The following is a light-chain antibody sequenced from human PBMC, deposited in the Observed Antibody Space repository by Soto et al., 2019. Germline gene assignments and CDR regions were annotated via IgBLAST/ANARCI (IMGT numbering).Light chain of an antibody. J-gene: IGLJ3*02. V-gene: IGLV1-44*01. CDR2: ANN. Sequence: QSVLTQPPSASGTPGQKITISCSGSTSDIGSNTVNWYQQVPGTAPKLLIYANNQRPSGVPDRFSGSKSGTSASLAISGLQSEDEADYYCLLYYGRAWVFGGGTKLTVL. CDR1: TSDIGSNT. CDR3: LLYYGRAWV.